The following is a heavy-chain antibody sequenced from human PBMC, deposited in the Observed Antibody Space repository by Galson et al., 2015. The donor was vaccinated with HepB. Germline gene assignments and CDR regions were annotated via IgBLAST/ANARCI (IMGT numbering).Heavy chain of an antibody. J-gene: IGHJ5*02. CDR3: ARHHPGYYYGSGSYSGHNWFDP. CDR2: TYYSGST. V-gene: IGHV4-39*01. CDR1: GGSISSSSYY. Sequence: ETLSLTCTVSGGSISSSSYYWGWIRQPPGKGLEWIGSTYYSGSTYYNPSLKSRVTISVDTSKNQFSLKLSSVTAADTAVYCCARHHPGYYYGSGSYSGHNWFDPWGQGTLVTVSS. D-gene: IGHD3-10*01.